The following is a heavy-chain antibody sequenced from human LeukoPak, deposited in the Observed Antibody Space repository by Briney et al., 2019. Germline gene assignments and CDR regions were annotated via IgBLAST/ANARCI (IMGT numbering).Heavy chain of an antibody. J-gene: IGHJ6*02. CDR1: GYTFTSYG. D-gene: IGHD3-10*01. CDR3: ARHGSGSYAHGMDV. CDR2: ISAYNGNT. V-gene: IGHV1-18*01. Sequence: ASVKVSCKASGYTFTSYGISWVRQAPGQGLEWMGWISAYNGNTNYAQKLQGRVTMTTDTSTSTAYMELRSPRSDDTAVYYCARHGSGSYAHGMDVWGQGTTVTVSS.